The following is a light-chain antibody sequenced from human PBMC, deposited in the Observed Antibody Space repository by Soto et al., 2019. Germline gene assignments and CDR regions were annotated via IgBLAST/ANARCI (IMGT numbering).Light chain of an antibody. CDR3: QSFDSSLSGWV. CDR1: SSHLGVGYD. V-gene: IGLV1-40*01. Sequence: QSVLTQPPSVSGDPGQRVTISCTGRSSHLGVGYDVHWYKQLPGTAPKLLIYGNSNRPSRVPDRFSGSKSGTSASLAITGLHDEYEADYYCQSFDSSLSGWVFGGGTKLTVL. J-gene: IGLJ3*02. CDR2: GNS.